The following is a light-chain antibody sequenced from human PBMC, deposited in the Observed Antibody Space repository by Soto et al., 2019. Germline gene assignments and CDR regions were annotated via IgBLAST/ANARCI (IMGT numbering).Light chain of an antibody. V-gene: IGKV1-5*01. CDR3: QQYNSYGT. J-gene: IGKJ1*01. Sequence: DIHMTQSPSTLSASVGDRVTITCRASQSISSWLAWYQQKPGKAPKPLIYDASSLESGVPSRFSGSGSGTEFTLTISSLQPDDFATYYCQQYNSYGTFGQGTRV. CDR2: DAS. CDR1: QSISSW.